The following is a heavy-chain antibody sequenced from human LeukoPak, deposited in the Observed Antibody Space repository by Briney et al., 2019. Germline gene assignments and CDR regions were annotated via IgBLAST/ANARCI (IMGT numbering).Heavy chain of an antibody. CDR3: ARDPAGNFDY. Sequence: GGSLRLSCSASGFTFSSYSMNWVRQAPGKGLEWVSSISSSSSYIYYADSVKGRFTIPRDNAKNSLYLQMNSLRAEDTAVYYCARDPAGNFDYWGQGTLVTVSS. CDR2: ISSSSSYI. CDR1: GFTFSSYS. V-gene: IGHV3-21*01. J-gene: IGHJ4*02.